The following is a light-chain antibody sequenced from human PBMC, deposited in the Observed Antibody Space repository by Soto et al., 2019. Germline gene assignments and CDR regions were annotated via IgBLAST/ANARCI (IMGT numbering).Light chain of an antibody. CDR2: STS. V-gene: IGLV7-43*01. CDR1: TGAVTSTHY. CDR3: QLYYGATRV. Sequence: QAVVTQEPSLTVSLGGTVTLTCSSSTGAVTSTHYANWFQQKPGQLPRSLIYSTSNKYSWTPARFSGSLLGGSAALTLSDVQPEDEADYYCQLYYGATRVFGGGTKLTVL. J-gene: IGLJ3*02.